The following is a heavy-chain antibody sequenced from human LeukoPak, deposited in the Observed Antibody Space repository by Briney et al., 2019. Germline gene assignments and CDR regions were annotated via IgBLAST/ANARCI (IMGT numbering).Heavy chain of an antibody. CDR1: GYSISSGYY. D-gene: IGHD3-3*01. CDR2: IYHSGST. J-gene: IGHJ5*02. V-gene: IGHV4-38-2*02. CDR3: ARGLPYDFWSGYPYWFDP. Sequence: PSENLSLTCTVSGYSISSGYYWGWIRQPPGKGLEWIGSIYHSGSTYYNPSLKSRVTTSVDTSKNQFSLKLSSVTAADTAVYYCARGLPYDFWSGYPYWFDPWGQGTLVTVSS.